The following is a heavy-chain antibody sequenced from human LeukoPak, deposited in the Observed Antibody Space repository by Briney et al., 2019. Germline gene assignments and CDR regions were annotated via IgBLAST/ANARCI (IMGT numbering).Heavy chain of an antibody. CDR2: IYYSGST. CDR3: ARHPLVVVTSNWFDP. D-gene: IGHD2-21*02. CDR1: GGSISSSSYY. Sequence: SETLSLTCTVSGGSISSSSYYWGWIRQPPGEGLEWIGSIYYSGSTYYNPSLKSRVTISVDTSKNQFSLKLSSVTAADTAVYYCARHPLVVVTSNWFDPWGQGTPVTVSS. V-gene: IGHV4-39*01. J-gene: IGHJ5*02.